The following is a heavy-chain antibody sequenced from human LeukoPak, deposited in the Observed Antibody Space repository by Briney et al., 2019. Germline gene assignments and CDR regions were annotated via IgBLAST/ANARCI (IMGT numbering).Heavy chain of an antibody. CDR1: GYTFTGYY. CDR3: ARVSDYYDSSGYYSRYFDY. CDR2: INPSSGGT. J-gene: IGHJ4*02. Sequence: ASVKVSCKASGYTFTGYYMHWVRQAPGQGLEWMGWINPSSGGTNYAQKFQGRVTMTRDTSISTAYMELSRLRSDDTAVYYCARVSDYYDSSGYYSRYFDYWGQGTLVTVSS. V-gene: IGHV1-2*02. D-gene: IGHD3-22*01.